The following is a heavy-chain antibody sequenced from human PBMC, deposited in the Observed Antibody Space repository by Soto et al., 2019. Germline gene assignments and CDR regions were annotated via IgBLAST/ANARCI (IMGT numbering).Heavy chain of an antibody. Sequence: QVQLQESGPGLVKPSGTLSLTCAVSGDSTSNSNWWSWVRQPPGKGLEWIGEAHYSGSTNYNPSLKSRVSISIDMSKNQISLKLSSVTAADTAVYYCARRIYGDWYFDLWGRGTLVTVTP. CDR3: ARRIYGDWYFDL. J-gene: IGHJ2*01. CDR2: AHYSGST. D-gene: IGHD3-16*01. V-gene: IGHV4-4*02. CDR1: GDSTSNSNW.